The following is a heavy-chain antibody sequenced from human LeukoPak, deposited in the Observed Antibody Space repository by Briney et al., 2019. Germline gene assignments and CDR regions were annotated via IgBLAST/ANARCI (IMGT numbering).Heavy chain of an antibody. V-gene: IGHV3-7*03. J-gene: IGHJ3*02. D-gene: IGHD2-15*01. CDR2: IKEDGSTK. Sequence: GGSLRLSCAASGFTFSSYWMSWVRQAPGKGLQWVANIKEDGSTKYYVDSVKGRFTISRDNSKNTLYLQMNSLRAEDTAVYYCAKERCSGGSCYLDAFDIWGQGTMVTVSS. CDR1: GFTFSSYW. CDR3: AKERCSGGSCYLDAFDI.